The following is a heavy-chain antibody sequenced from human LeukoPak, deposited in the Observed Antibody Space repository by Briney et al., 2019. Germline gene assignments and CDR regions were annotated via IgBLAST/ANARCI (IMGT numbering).Heavy chain of an antibody. Sequence: GASVKVSCKASGGTFSSYAISRVRQAPGQGLEWMGGIIPIFGTANYAQKFQGRVTITADESTSTAYMELSSLRSEDTAVYYCARYPDYCSSTSCYTGYFQHWGQGTLVTVSS. CDR2: IIPIFGTA. J-gene: IGHJ1*01. CDR1: GGTFSSYA. D-gene: IGHD2-2*01. CDR3: ARYPDYCSSTSCYTGYFQH. V-gene: IGHV1-69*13.